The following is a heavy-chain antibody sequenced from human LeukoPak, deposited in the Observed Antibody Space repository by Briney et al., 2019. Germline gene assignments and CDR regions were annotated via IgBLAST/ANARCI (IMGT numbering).Heavy chain of an antibody. D-gene: IGHD3-22*01. CDR3: ARTYYYDSSGYGSYYYYMDV. Sequence: ASVKVSCKASGYTFTSNAITWVRQAPGQGLEWVGWISGNNGNTGYAQKFQGRVTITRNTSISTAFMELSSLRSEDTAVYYCARTYYYDSSGYGSYYYYMDVWGKGTTVTVSS. CDR2: ISGNNGNT. CDR1: GYTFTSNA. J-gene: IGHJ6*03. V-gene: IGHV1-8*03.